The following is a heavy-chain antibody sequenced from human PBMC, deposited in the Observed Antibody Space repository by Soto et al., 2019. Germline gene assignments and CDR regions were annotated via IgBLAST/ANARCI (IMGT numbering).Heavy chain of an antibody. CDR3: ARVRYYYDSSGYSKVGYYFDY. V-gene: IGHV4-59*01. J-gene: IGHJ4*02. CDR2: IYYSGST. D-gene: IGHD3-22*01. CDR1: GGSISSYY. Sequence: SETLSLTCTVSGGSISSYYWSWIRQPPGKGLEWIGYIYYSGSTNYNPSLKSRVTISVDTSKNQFSLKLSSVTAADTAVYYCARVRYYYDSSGYSKVGYYFDYWGQGTLVTVSS.